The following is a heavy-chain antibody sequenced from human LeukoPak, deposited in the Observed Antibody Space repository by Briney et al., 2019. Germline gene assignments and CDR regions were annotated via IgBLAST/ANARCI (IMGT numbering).Heavy chain of an antibody. Sequence: GGSLRLSCTASGFTFGDYAMSWVRQAPGKGLEWVVFIRSKAYGGTTEYAASVKGRFTISRDDSKSIAYLQMNSLKTEDTAVYYCTRAAGYSSSWPNWFDPWGQGTLVTVSS. CDR1: GFTFGDYA. J-gene: IGHJ5*02. CDR3: TRAAGYSSSWPNWFDP. CDR2: IRSKAYGGTT. D-gene: IGHD6-13*01. V-gene: IGHV3-49*04.